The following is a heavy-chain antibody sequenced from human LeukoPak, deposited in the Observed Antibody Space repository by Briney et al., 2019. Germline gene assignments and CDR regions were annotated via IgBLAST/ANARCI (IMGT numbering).Heavy chain of an antibody. CDR1: GGSISSYY. CDR3: ARVTSIADLHYMDV. CDR2: IYCSGST. Sequence: SETLSLTCTVSGGSISSYYWSWIRQPPGKGLEWIGYIYCSGSTNYNPSLKSRVTISVDTSKNQFSLKLSSVTAADTAVYYCARVTSIADLHYMDVWGKGTTVTVSS. V-gene: IGHV4-59*01. D-gene: IGHD6-6*01. J-gene: IGHJ6*03.